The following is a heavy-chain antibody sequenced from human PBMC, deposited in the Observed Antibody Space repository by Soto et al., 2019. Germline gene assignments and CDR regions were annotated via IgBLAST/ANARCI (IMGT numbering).Heavy chain of an antibody. D-gene: IGHD6-25*01. CDR1: GYSFTANS. V-gene: IGHV1-2*04. Sequence: ASGKVSCNASGYSFTANSMDWLRHAPGEGIEWMRWLKPNNGGTNHERKFQGWVTLTRNTYIRKDYMDLTRMKSEETAVYYCSMQRSGVVYWGQGTLVTVSS. CDR2: LKPNNGGT. J-gene: IGHJ4*02. CDR3: SMQRSGVVY.